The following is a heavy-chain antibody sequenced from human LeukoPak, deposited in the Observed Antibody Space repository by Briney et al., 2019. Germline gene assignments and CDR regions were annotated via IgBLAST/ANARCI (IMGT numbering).Heavy chain of an antibody. V-gene: IGHV3-66*01. CDR2: IYSGGST. J-gene: IGHJ4*02. Sequence: PGGSLRLSCAASGFTVSSNYMSWVRQAPGKGLEWVSVIYSGGSTYYADSVKGRFTISRDNSENTLYLQMNSLRAEDTAVYYCARDYYDILTANRQTKSSYFDYWGQGTLVTVSS. D-gene: IGHD3-9*01. CDR3: ARDYYDILTANRQTKSSYFDY. CDR1: GFTVSSNY.